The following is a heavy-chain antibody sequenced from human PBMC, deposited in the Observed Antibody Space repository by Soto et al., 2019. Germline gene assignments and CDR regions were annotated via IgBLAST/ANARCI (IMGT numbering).Heavy chain of an antibody. V-gene: IGHV3-9*01. CDR1: GFTFDDYA. CDR2: ISWNSGSI. D-gene: IGHD4-17*01. Sequence: DVQLVESGGGLVQPGRSLRLSCAASGFTFDDYAMHWVRQAPGKGLEWVSGISWNSGSIGYADSVKGRFTISRDNAKNSLYLQMNSLRAEDTALYYCAKDSFETTVTTRGSQEPGAFDIWGQGTMVTVSS. J-gene: IGHJ3*02. CDR3: AKDSFETTVTTRGSQEPGAFDI.